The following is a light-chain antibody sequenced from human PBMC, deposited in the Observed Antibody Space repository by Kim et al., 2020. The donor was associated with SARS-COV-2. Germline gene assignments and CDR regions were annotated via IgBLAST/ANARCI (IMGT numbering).Light chain of an antibody. CDR3: QQYRDYPWT. CDR2: DTS. Sequence: DIQITQFPSTLSASVGDRVTITCRPSQNVRQFLAWYQQKPGKAPQLLVYDTSTLQIGVPSRFSGSVSGTAFTLIINSLQPDDFATYFCQQYRDYPWTFGRGTRVDIK. V-gene: IGKV1-5*01. J-gene: IGKJ1*01. CDR1: QNVRQF.